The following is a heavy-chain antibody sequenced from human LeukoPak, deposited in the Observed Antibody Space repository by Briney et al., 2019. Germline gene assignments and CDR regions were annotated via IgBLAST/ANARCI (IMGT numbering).Heavy chain of an antibody. D-gene: IGHD3-10*01. CDR1: GFTFSSYA. J-gene: IGHJ4*02. V-gene: IGHV3-23*01. CDR2: ISGSGGST. Sequence: GGSLRLSCAASGFTFSSYAMSWVRQAPGKGLEWVSAISGSGGSTYYADCVKGRITISRDNSKNTLYLQMNSLRAEGTAVYYCAKYGFGEFHFDYWGQGTLVTVSS. CDR3: AKYGFGEFHFDY.